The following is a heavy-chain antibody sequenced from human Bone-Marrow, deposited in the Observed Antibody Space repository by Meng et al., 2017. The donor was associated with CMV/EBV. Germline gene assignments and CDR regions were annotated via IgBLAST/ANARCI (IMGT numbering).Heavy chain of an antibody. Sequence: GESLKISCAASGFTFSSYWMSWVRQAPGKGLEWVANIKQDGSEKYYVDSVKGRFTISRDNAKNSLYLQMNSLRAEDTAVYYCARDKKQWLVASRYYGMDVWGQGTTVTVSS. V-gene: IGHV3-7*01. CDR2: IKQDGSEK. D-gene: IGHD6-19*01. J-gene: IGHJ6*02. CDR1: GFTFSSYW. CDR3: ARDKKQWLVASRYYGMDV.